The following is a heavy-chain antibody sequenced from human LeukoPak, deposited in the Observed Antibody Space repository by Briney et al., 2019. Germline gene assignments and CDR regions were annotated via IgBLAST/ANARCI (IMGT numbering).Heavy chain of an antibody. CDR3: ARGIAALDP. CDR2: IWYDGSNK. Sequence: PGGSLRLSCAASGFTFSGYGMHWVRQAPGKGLEWVAVIWYDGSNKYYADSVKGRFTISRDNSKNTLYLQMNSLRAEDTAVYYCARGIAALDPWGQGTLVTVSS. CDR1: GFTFSGYG. J-gene: IGHJ5*02. D-gene: IGHD6-13*01. V-gene: IGHV3-33*01.